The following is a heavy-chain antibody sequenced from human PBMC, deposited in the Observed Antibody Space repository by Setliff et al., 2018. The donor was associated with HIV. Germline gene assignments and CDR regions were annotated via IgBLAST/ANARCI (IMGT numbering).Heavy chain of an antibody. D-gene: IGHD3-9*01. CDR1: GFTFSTYA. CDR3: VKGYDVLTANPDS. V-gene: IGHV3-9*01. Sequence: GGSLRLSCAASGFTFSTYAMTWVRQAPGKGLEWVSGISWNSDSIAYADSVTGRFTISRDNAKNSLYLQMNSLRPEDTAFYYCVKGYDVLTANPDSWGQGTLVTVSS. J-gene: IGHJ4*02. CDR2: ISWNSDSI.